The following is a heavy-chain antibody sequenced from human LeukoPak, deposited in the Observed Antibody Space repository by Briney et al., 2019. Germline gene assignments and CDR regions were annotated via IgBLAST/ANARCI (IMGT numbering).Heavy chain of an antibody. V-gene: IGHV3-23*01. D-gene: IGHD3-16*02. CDR1: GFTFSSYA. CDR3: AKHFGEGELSLYRHRDY. Sequence: GGSLRLSCAASGFTFSSYAMSWVRQAPGKGLEWVSAISGSGGSTYYADSVKGRFTISRDNSKNTLYLQMNSLRAEDTAVYYCAKHFGEGELSLYRHRDYWGQGTLVTVSS. CDR2: ISGSGGST. J-gene: IGHJ4*02.